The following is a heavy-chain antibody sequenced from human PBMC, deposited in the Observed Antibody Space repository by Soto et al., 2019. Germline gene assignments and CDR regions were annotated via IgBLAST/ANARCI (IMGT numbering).Heavy chain of an antibody. V-gene: IGHV1-69*08. Sequence: QVQLVQSGAEVKKPGSSVKVSCKASGGTFSSYTISWVRQAPGQGLEWMGRIIPILGIANYAQKFQGRVTITADKSTSTAYLELSSLRSEDTAVYYWAREMACSGGSCYSWYFDLWGRGTLVTVAA. CDR2: IIPILGIA. J-gene: IGHJ2*01. D-gene: IGHD2-15*01. CDR3: AREMACSGGSCYSWYFDL. CDR1: GGTFSSYT.